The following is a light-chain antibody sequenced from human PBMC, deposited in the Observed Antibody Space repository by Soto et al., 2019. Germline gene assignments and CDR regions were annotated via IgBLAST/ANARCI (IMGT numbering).Light chain of an antibody. V-gene: IGLV2-8*01. CDR2: EVT. CDR1: SSDVGGYDY. Sequence: QSVLTQPPSASGSPGQTVTISCTGTSSDVGGYDYVSWYQQHPGEAPKLIIYEVTKRPSGVPDRFSGSKSGNTASLTVSGLQAEDEADYHCSSYAGGKNFYVCGTGTKLTVL. J-gene: IGLJ1*01. CDR3: SSYAGGKNFYV.